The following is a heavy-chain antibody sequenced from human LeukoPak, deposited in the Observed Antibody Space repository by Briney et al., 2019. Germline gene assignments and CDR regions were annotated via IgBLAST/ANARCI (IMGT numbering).Heavy chain of an antibody. CDR1: GFTVTSNY. CDR2: IYSGGST. J-gene: IGHJ5*02. Sequence: LGGSLRLSCAASGFTVTSNYMTWVRQAPGKGLEWVSVIYSGGSTYYADSVKGRFTISRDNSKNTLYLQMNSLKTEDTAVYYCARMSIATRPGWFDPWGQGTLVTVSS. V-gene: IGHV3-66*02. CDR3: ARMSIATRPGWFDP. D-gene: IGHD6-6*01.